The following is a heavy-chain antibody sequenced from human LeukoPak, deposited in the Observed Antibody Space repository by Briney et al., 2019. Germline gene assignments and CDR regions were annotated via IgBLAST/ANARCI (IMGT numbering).Heavy chain of an antibody. CDR1: GGSVSSGSYY. D-gene: IGHD3-10*01. CDR3: ARGGRITMVRGFNY. CDR2: IYYSGST. Sequence: SETLSLTCTVSGGSVSSGSYYWSWIRQPPGKGLEWIGYIYYSGSTNYNPSLKSRVTISVDTSKNQFSLKLSSVTAADTAVYYCARGGRITMVRGFNYWGQGTLVTVSS. V-gene: IGHV4-61*01. J-gene: IGHJ4*02.